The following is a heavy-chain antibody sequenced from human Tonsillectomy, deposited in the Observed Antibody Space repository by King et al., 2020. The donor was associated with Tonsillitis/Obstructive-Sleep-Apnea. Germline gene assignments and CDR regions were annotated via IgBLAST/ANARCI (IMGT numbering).Heavy chain of an antibody. CDR3: ARAWYSTESLAFDV. Sequence: VQLVESGGGLVQPGGSLRLSCAASGFTLSAKWIHWVRQGPGKGLVWVSRLTADGSGTVYADSVRGRFTISRDNAKNIVYLQMNSLSPEDTAVYYCARAWYSTESLAFDVWGRGTMVTVSS. J-gene: IGHJ3*01. CDR2: LTADGSGT. D-gene: IGHD6-13*01. CDR1: GFTLSAKW. V-gene: IGHV3-74*01.